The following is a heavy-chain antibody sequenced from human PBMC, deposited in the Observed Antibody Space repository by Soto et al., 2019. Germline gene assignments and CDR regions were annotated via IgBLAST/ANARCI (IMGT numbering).Heavy chain of an antibody. CDR3: VARIQLWNRVDF. CDR2: ISSSGTTI. CDR1: RLTFSDYY. J-gene: IGHJ4*02. D-gene: IGHD5-18*01. Sequence: QVQLVESGGGLVQPGRSLRLSCAASRLTFSDYYMSWIRQAPGKGLEWLSHISSSGTTIHYADSVKGRFTISRDNAKKSLFLQMNSLRAEDTAVYYCVARIQLWNRVDFWGQGTLVTVSS. V-gene: IGHV3-11*01.